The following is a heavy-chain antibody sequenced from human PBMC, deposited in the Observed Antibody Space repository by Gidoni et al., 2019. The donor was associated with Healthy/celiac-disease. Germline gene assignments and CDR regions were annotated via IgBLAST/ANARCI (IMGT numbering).Heavy chain of an antibody. V-gene: IGHV3-48*01. J-gene: IGHJ4*02. CDR1: GFTFSSYS. CDR2: ISSSSSTI. CDR3: ARDGLGAGGDY. D-gene: IGHD1-26*01. Sequence: EVQLVESGGGLVQPGGSLRLSCEASGFTFSSYSMNWVRQAPGKGLEWVSYISSSSSTIYYADSVKGRFTISRDNAKNSLYLQMNSLRAEDTAVYYCARDGLGAGGDYWGQGTLVTVSS.